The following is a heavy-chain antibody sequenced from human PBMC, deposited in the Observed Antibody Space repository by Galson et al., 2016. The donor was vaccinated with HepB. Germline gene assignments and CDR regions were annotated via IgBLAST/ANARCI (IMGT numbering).Heavy chain of an antibody. CDR3: ARSKGFWSGFYRDYGMDV. CDR2: VSDTGST. Sequence: SETLSLTCSVSGATISTFYWSWIRQPPGEGLEWIGFVSDTGSTKYNPSLKSRATISVDSSKNHPSLNLTSVTAADTAVYYCARSKGFWSGFYRDYGMDVWGQGTTVTVSS. V-gene: IGHV4-59*01. D-gene: IGHD3-3*01. J-gene: IGHJ6*02. CDR1: GATISTFY.